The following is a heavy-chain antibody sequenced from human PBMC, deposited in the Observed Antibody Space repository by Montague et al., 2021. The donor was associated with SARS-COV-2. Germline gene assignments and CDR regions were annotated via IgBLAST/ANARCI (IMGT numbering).Heavy chain of an antibody. CDR3: ARGGLGNRGFDY. CDR1: DVSLSSSTW. Sequence: SETLSLTRVVSDVSLSSSTWWSWVRQSPGKGLEWVGETYLSGFTQYNPSVKSRVTISLDDSRSQFSLRLTSVTAADTAVYFCARGGLGNRGFDYWGQGALVTVSS. D-gene: IGHD3/OR15-3a*01. CDR2: TYLSGFT. J-gene: IGHJ4*02. V-gene: IGHV4-4*02.